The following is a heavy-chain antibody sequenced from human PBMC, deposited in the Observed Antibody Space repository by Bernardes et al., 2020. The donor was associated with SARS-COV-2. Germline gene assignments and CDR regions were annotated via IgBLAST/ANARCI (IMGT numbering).Heavy chain of an antibody. CDR3: ARGIGGVITFGGGGDRAYYYAMDV. J-gene: IGHJ6*02. D-gene: IGHD3-16*01. V-gene: IGHV4-4*07. CDR1: GGSISTYY. Sequence: SETLSLTCTVSGGSISTYYWSWIRKRAGKGLEWIGRIYTSGSTNYNPSLKSRLTMSVDTSKNQFSLKLTSVTAADTAVYYCARGIGGVITFGGGGDRAYYYAMDVWGQGTTVTVSS. CDR2: IYTSGST.